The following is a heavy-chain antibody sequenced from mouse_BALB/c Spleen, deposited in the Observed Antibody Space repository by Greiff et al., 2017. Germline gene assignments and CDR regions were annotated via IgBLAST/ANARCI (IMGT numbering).Heavy chain of an antibody. D-gene: IGHD2-2*01. CDR1: GYAFTSYN. V-gene: IGHV1S135*01. Sequence: VQLKESGPELVKPGASVKVSCKASGYAFTSYNMYWVKQSHGKSLEWIGYIDPYNGGTSYNQKFKGKATLTVDKSSSTAYMHLNSLTSEDSAVYYCARGGGYDGRAMDYWGQGTSVTVSS. J-gene: IGHJ4*01. CDR2: IDPYNGGT. CDR3: ARGGGYDGRAMDY.